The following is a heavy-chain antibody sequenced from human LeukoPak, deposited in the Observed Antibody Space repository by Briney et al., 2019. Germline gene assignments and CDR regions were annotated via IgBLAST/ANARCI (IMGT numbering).Heavy chain of an antibody. J-gene: IGHJ4*02. D-gene: IGHD1-14*01. CDR2: ISSSSSYI. V-gene: IGHV3-21*01. Sequence: GGSLRLYCAASGFTFSSYSMNWVRQAPGKGLEWVSSISSSSSYIYYADSVKGRFTISRDNAKNSLYLQMNSLRAEDRAVYYCARVKRPGSIDYWGQGTLVTVSS. CDR3: ARVKRPGSIDY. CDR1: GFTFSSYS.